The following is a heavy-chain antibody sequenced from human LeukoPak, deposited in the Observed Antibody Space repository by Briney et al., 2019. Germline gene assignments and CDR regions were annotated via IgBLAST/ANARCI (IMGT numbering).Heavy chain of an antibody. CDR1: GGSISSYY. CDR3: ARMFSGTYGGIDY. V-gene: IGHV4-4*07. Sequence: SETLSLTCTVSGGSISSYYWSWIRQPAGEGLEWIGRIYSSGSINYNPSLRSRVTMSVDTSRNQFSLKLSSVTAADTAVYYCARMFSGTYGGIDYWGQGTLVTVSS. J-gene: IGHJ4*02. D-gene: IGHD1-26*01. CDR2: IYSSGSI.